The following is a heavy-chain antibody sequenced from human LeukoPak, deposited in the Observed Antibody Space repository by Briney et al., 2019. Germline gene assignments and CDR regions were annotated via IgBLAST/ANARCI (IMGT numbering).Heavy chain of an antibody. Sequence: SETVSLTCTVSGDSISTYHWNWIRKPPGKGLEWIGYMQSNGNSKYNPSLRSRVTIFIDTSKSQVALILSSVTAADTAVYYCASDKQHSYGRYFDHWGQGALVTVSS. D-gene: IGHD3-16*01. V-gene: IGHV4-59*01. J-gene: IGHJ4*02. CDR3: ASDKQHSYGRYFDH. CDR1: GDSISTYH. CDR2: MQSNGNS.